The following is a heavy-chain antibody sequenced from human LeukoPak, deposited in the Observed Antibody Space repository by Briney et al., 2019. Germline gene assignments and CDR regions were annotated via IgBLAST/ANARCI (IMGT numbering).Heavy chain of an antibody. D-gene: IGHD5-24*01. CDR2: IYYSGST. CDR3: ARGQLGDGYNFDY. V-gene: IGHV4-59*01. Sequence: KPSETLSLTCSVSGGSIRSYYWSWIRQPPGKGLEWIGYIYYSGSTNYNPSLKSRVTISVDTSKNQFSLKLSSVTAADTAVYYCARGQLGDGYNFDYWGQGTLVTVSS. J-gene: IGHJ4*02. CDR1: GGSIRSYY.